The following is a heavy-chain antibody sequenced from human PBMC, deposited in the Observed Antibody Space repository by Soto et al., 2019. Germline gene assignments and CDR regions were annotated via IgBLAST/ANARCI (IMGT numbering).Heavy chain of an antibody. Sequence: GASVKVSCKASGYTFTSYDINWVRQATGQGLEWMGWMNPNSGNTGYAQKFQGRVTMTRNTSISTAYMELSSLRSEDTAVYYCATNSLGYCSGCSCYPDAFDIWGQGTMVTVSS. CDR3: ATNSLGYCSGCSCYPDAFDI. D-gene: IGHD2-15*01. J-gene: IGHJ3*02. CDR1: GYTFTSYD. V-gene: IGHV1-8*01. CDR2: MNPNSGNT.